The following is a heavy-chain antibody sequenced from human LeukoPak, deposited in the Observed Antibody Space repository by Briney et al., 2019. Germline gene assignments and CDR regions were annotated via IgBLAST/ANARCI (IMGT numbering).Heavy chain of an antibody. CDR3: AKPRGRFFFDY. V-gene: IGHV3-23*01. CDR2: ISAGAVNT. CDR1: GFTFSSYA. Sequence: TGGSLRLSCAASGFTFSSYAMSWVRQAPGKGLEWVSAISAGAVNTYYADSVKGRFTISTDNSKNILYLQMNSLRAEDTAVYYCAKPRGRFFFDYWGQGTLVTVSS. D-gene: IGHD3-10*01. J-gene: IGHJ4*02.